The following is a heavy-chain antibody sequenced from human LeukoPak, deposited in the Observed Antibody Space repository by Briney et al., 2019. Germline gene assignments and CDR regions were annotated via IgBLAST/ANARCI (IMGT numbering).Heavy chain of an antibody. CDR3: ATITFYSSTGTPNWFDP. V-gene: IGHV4-59*12. Sequence: SENLSLTCTVSGGSISSYYWSWIRQPPGKGLEWIGIIYYSGSAYGLIYNDATTYYNPSLRSRLTISMDTSKNQFSLKLNSVTAADTAFYYCATITFYSSTGTPNWFDPWGQGTLVTVSS. CDR2: IYYSGSAYGLIYNDATT. CDR1: GGSISSYY. J-gene: IGHJ5*02. D-gene: IGHD4-17*01.